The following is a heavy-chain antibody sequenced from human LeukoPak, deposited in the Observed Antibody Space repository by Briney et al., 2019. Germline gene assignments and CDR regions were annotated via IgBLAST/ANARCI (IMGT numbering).Heavy chain of an antibody. V-gene: IGHV4-39*07. CDR3: ARLPSPTYYDYVWGSPDAFDI. CDR1: SGSISTSNYY. J-gene: IGHJ3*02. Sequence: PSETLSLTCTVSSGSISTSNYYWGWVRQPPGKALEWIGNIFYGGSTYYNPSLKSRVTISVDTSKNQFSLKLSSVTAADTAVYYCARLPSPTYYDYVWGSPDAFDIWGQGTMVTVSS. D-gene: IGHD3-16*01. CDR2: IFYGGST.